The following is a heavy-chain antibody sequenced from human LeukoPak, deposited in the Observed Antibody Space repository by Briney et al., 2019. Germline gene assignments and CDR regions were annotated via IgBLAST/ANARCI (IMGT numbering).Heavy chain of an antibody. V-gene: IGHV4-34*01. CDR3: ARGRFLHYYGSGSYYNSWFDP. J-gene: IGHJ5*02. CDR2: INHSGST. D-gene: IGHD3-10*01. CDR1: GGSFSGHY. Sequence: PSETLSLTCAVYGGSFSGHYWSWIRQPPGKGLEWIGEINHSGSTNYNPSLKSRVTISVDTSKNQFSLKLSSVTAADTAVYYCARGRFLHYYGSGSYYNSWFDPWGQGTLVTVSS.